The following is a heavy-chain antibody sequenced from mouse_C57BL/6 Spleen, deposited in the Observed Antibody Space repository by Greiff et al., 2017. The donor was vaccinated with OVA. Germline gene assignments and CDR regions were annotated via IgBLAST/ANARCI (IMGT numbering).Heavy chain of an antibody. CDR3: ARNLNYYGRVYWYFDV. CDR1: GYTFTDYN. CDR2: INPNNGGT. J-gene: IGHJ1*03. Sequence: VQLQQSGPELVKPGASVKIPCKASGYTFTDYNMDWVKQSHGKSLEWIGDINPNNGGTIYNQKFKGKATLTVDKSSSTAYMELRSLTSEDTAVYYCARNLNYYGRVYWYFDVWGTGTTVTVSS. V-gene: IGHV1-18*01. D-gene: IGHD1-1*01.